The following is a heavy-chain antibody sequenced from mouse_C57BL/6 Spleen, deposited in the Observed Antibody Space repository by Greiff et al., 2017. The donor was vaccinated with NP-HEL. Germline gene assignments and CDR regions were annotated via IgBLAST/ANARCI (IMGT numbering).Heavy chain of an antibody. D-gene: IGHD4-1*01. CDR2: ISSGSSTI. Sequence: EVHLVESGGGLVKPGGSLKLSCAASGFTFSDYGMHWVRQAPEKGLEWVAYISSGSSTIYYADTVKGRFTISRDNAKNTLFLQMTSLRSEDTAMYYCARPELGRDYFDYWGQGTTLTVSS. J-gene: IGHJ2*01. CDR1: GFTFSDYG. V-gene: IGHV5-17*01. CDR3: ARPELGRDYFDY.